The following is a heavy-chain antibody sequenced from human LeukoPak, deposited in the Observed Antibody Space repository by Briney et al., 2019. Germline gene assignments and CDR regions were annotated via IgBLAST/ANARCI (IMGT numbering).Heavy chain of an antibody. V-gene: IGHV1-18*01. D-gene: IGHD3-10*01. J-gene: IGHJ5*02. Sequence: ASVKVSCKASGYTFTSYGISWVRQAPGQGLEWMGWISAYNGNTNYAQKLQGRVTMTTDTSTSTAYMELRSLRSDDTAVYYCARVPVRGVIMRWSDPWGQGTLVTVSS. CDR3: ARVPVRGVIMRWSDP. CDR1: GYTFTSYG. CDR2: ISAYNGNT.